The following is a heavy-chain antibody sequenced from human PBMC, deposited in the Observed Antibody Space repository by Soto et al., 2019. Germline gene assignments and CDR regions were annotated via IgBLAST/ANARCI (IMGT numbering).Heavy chain of an antibody. CDR2: INPATGAA. CDR3: ARGGGVGVAGSAAFEM. J-gene: IGHJ3*02. Sequence: QLHLVHSGAVVKKPGASVTVSCSASGYPVTAYYMHWVRQAPGRGLEGMGGINPATGAAKYTQTFQGRVTMTRDPSTSTVFMELGGLTSEDTAVFYCARGGGVGVAGSAAFEMWGQGTLVTVSS. CDR1: GYPVTAYY. V-gene: IGHV1-2*02. D-gene: IGHD3-3*01.